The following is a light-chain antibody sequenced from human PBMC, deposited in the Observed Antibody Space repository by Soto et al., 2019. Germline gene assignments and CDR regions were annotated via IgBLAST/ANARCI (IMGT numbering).Light chain of an antibody. Sequence: EIGVTQSPGTLSFAPGERAPLTCRSSQSVSSSDLAWFQQKPGQAPRPLIYGGSSRTTGIPDRFSGRGSGTDFTLTISRLAPEDFAVYCCQQYGNAPFTFGPGTKVDIK. CDR3: QQYGNAPFT. J-gene: IGKJ3*01. CDR2: GGS. CDR1: QSVSSSD. V-gene: IGKV3-20*01.